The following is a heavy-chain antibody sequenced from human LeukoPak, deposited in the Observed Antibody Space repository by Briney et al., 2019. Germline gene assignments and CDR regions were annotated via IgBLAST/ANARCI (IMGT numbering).Heavy chain of an antibody. V-gene: IGHV1-69*06. D-gene: IGHD5-18*01. J-gene: IGHJ6*03. CDR1: GGTFSSYA. CDR2: IIPIFGTA. CDR3: ARDKPSYGAMDV. Sequence: VASVKVSCTASGGTFSSYAISWVRQAPGQGLEWMGGIIPIFGTANYAQKFQGRVTITADKSTSTAYMELSSLRSEDTAVYYCARDKPSYGAMDVWGKGTTVTVSS.